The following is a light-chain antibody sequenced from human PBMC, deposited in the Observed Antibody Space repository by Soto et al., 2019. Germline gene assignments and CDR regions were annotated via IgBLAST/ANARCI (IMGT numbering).Light chain of an antibody. CDR1: SGDVAAYKY. CDR2: EVS. J-gene: IGLJ1*01. CDR3: FSYTSSGTYV. Sequence: QSALTQPRSVSGSPGQSVTISCTGTSGDVAAYKYVSWYQQHPGKAPKLMIYEVSNRPSGVSNRFSGSKSGNTASLTISGLQAEDETDYYCFSYTSSGTYVFGTGTKVTVL. V-gene: IGLV2-14*01.